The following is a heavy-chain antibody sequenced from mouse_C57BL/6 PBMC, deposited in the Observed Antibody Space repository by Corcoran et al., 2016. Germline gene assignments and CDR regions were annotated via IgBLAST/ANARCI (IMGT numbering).Heavy chain of an antibody. Sequence: EVQLQQSGPELVKPGASVKISCKASGYTFTDYYMNWVKQSHGKSLEWIGDINPNNGGTSYNQKFKGKATLTVDKSSSTAYMELRSLTSEDSAVYYCARGSYDGYYEEFAYWGQGTLVTVSA. V-gene: IGHV1-26*01. CDR2: INPNNGGT. CDR1: GYTFTDYY. D-gene: IGHD2-3*01. J-gene: IGHJ3*01. CDR3: ARGSYDGYYEEFAY.